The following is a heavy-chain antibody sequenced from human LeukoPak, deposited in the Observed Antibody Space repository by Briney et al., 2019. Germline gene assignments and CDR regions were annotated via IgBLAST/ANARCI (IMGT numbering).Heavy chain of an antibody. V-gene: IGHV4-59*11. Sequence: SETLSLTCTVSGVSISSHNWNWIRQPPGKGLEWIGDIYTSGSPNYSPSLKSRVTISVDTSKNQFSLKLSSVTAADTAVYYCARVDSSGYYTFFDYWGQGTLVTVSS. J-gene: IGHJ4*02. CDR2: IYTSGSP. D-gene: IGHD3-22*01. CDR3: ARVDSSGYYTFFDY. CDR1: GVSISSHN.